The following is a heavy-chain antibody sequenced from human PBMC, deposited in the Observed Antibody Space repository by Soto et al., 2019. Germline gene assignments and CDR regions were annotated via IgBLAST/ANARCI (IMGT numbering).Heavy chain of an antibody. D-gene: IGHD2-21*02. CDR3: ARFGDWGFDY. CDR2: IYFSGST. Sequence: QVQLQESGPGLVRPSETLSLTCTVSGGSINSHYWSWIRQPPGKGLEWVGYIYFSGSTNYNLSLKKPVTMSVDTSENQSTLKLASVTAADAATYYCARFGDWGFDYWGQGSLVTVSS. V-gene: IGHV4-59*11. CDR1: GGSINSHY. J-gene: IGHJ4*02.